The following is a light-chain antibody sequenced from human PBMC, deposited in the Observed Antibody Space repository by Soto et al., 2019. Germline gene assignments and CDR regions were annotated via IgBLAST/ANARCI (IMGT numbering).Light chain of an antibody. V-gene: IGKV1-17*03. J-gene: IGKJ1*01. CDR2: SAS. Sequence: IQMTQSPSYMAASGGDRLNITCRASQGIRTYLAWFQQKQGKVPKXXIYSASSVQSGVPSRFSGSGYGTEFNLTISSLQTEDVATFYCLRSYNYPWTFGQGTKVDIK. CDR3: LRSYNYPWT. CDR1: QGIRTY.